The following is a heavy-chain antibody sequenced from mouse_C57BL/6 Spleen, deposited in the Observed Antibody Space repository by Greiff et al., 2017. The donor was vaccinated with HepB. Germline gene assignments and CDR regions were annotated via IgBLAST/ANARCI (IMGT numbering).Heavy chain of an antibody. CDR3: ARGAYYSRYFDY. J-gene: IGHJ2*01. CDR1: GYTFTSYW. D-gene: IGHD2-12*01. V-gene: IGHV1-52*01. Sequence: VQLQQPGAELVRPGSSVKLSCKASGYTFTSYWMHWVKQRPIQGLEWIGNIDPSDSETHYNQKFKDKATLTVDKSSSTAYMQLSSLTSEDSAVYYCARGAYYSRYFDYWGQGTTLTVSS. CDR2: IDPSDSET.